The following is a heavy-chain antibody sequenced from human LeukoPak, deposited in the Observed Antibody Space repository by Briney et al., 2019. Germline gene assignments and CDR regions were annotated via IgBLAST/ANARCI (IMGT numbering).Heavy chain of an antibody. J-gene: IGHJ4*02. D-gene: IGHD3-10*01. CDR1: GFTFTGYY. Sequence: ASVNVSFKASGFTFTGYYMHWVRQAPGQGLEWMAWISPNSGGTNYLQKFQGRVTVTRDTSISTDYMEISGLTSDDTALYYCAREPSGSGGNDYWGEGSLVTVSS. CDR2: ISPNSGGT. CDR3: AREPSGSGGNDY. V-gene: IGHV1-2*02.